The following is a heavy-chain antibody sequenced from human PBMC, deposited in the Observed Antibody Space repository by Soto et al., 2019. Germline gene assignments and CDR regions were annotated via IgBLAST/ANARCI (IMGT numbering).Heavy chain of an antibody. CDR2: ISYDGSNK. J-gene: IGHJ1*01. D-gene: IGHD1-26*01. Sequence: GGSLRLSCAASGFTFSSYGMHWVRQAPGKGLEWVAVISYDGSNKYYADSVKGRFTISRDNSKNTLYLQMNSLRAEDTAVYYCHRGEWELLVSSNAEYFQHWGQGTLVTVSS. V-gene: IGHV3-30*03. CDR3: HRGEWELLVSSNAEYFQH. CDR1: GFTFSSYG.